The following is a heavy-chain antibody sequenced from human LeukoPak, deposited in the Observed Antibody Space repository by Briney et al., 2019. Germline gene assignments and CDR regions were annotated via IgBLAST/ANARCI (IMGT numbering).Heavy chain of an antibody. V-gene: IGHV3-7*01. CDR1: GFTFGSYW. D-gene: IGHD5-12*01. J-gene: IGHJ6*02. CDR3: ARGWLYYYYGMDV. CDR2: IKQDGSEK. Sequence: GGSLRLSCAASGFTFGSYWMSWVRQAPGKGLEWVANIKQDGSEKYYVDSVKGRFTISRDNAKNSLYLQMNSLRAEDTAVYYCARGWLYYYYGMDVWGQGTTVTVSS.